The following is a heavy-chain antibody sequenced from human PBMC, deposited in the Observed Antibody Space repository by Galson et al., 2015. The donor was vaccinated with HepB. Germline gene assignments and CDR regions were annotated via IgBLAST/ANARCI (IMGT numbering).Heavy chain of an antibody. CDR1: GFTFSNYG. CDR2: IWYDGSSQ. CDR3: STAYRCSGGRCDPLGDY. Sequence: SLRLSCAASGFTFSNYGMHWVRQAPGKRLEWLAVIWYDGSSQYYADSLKGRFTISRDNSKNTLYLQMNSLRAEDTAIYECSTAYRCSGGRCDPLGDYWGQRTLVTVSS. D-gene: IGHD2-15*01. V-gene: IGHV3-33*01. J-gene: IGHJ4*02.